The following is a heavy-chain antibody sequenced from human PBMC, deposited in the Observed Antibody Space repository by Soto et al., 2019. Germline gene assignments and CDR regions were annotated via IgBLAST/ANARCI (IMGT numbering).Heavy chain of an antibody. CDR2: ISAYNGNT. V-gene: IGHV1-18*01. J-gene: IGHJ2*01. Sequence: GQGLEWMGWISAYNGNTNYAQKLQGRVTMTTDTSKSTAYMELRSLRSDDTAVYYCVRVFFFQAEDGIRDVLSVSAFLLNRSSDL. D-gene: IGHD3-10*02. CDR3: VRVFFFQAEDGIRDVLSVSAFLLNRSSDL.